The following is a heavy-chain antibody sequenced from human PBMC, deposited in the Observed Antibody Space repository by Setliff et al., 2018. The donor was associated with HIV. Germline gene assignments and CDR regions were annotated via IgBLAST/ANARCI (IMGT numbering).Heavy chain of an antibody. D-gene: IGHD5-12*01. CDR2: VYYSGGT. CDR3: ARHIAGYSAYDLGWFDP. J-gene: IGHJ5*02. V-gene: IGHV4-61*03. CDR1: GGSINSDSYY. Sequence: SETLSLTCTVFGGSINSDSYYWSWIRQPPGKGLEWIGCVYYSGGTNYNPSLRSRVTISVDTSKNHFSLKLRSVTAADTAVYYCARHIAGYSAYDLGWFDPWGQGTLVTVSS.